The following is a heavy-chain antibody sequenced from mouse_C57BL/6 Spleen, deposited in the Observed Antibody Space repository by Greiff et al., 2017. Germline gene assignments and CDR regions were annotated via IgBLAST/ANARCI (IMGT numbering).Heavy chain of an antibody. V-gene: IGHV1-55*01. CDR1: GYTFTSYW. CDR3: ARDTTVVAPFAY. D-gene: IGHD1-1*01. Sequence: QVQLQQPGAELVKPGASVKMSCKASGYTFTSYWITWVKQRPGQGLEWIGDIYPGSGSTNYNEKFKSKATLTVDTSSSTAYMQLSSLTSEDSAVYYGARDTTVVAPFAYWGQGTLVTVSA. CDR2: IYPGSGST. J-gene: IGHJ3*01.